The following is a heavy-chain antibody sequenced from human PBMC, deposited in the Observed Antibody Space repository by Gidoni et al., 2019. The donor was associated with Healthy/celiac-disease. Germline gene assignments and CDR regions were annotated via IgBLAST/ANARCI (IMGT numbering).Heavy chain of an antibody. CDR3: TRLPRKDDYGDSIPDY. D-gene: IGHD4-17*01. V-gene: IGHV3-49*05. CDR2: IRSKAYGGTT. CDR1: GFTFGDYA. Sequence: EVQLVESGGGLVKLGRSLRLSCTASGFTFGDYAMSWFRQAPGKGREWVGFIRSKAYGGTTEYAASVKGRFTISRDDSKSIAYLQMNSLKTEDTAVYYCTRLPRKDDYGDSIPDYWGQGTLVAVSS. J-gene: IGHJ4*02.